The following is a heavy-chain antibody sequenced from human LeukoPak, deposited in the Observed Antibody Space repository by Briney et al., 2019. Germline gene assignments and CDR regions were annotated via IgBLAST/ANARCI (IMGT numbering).Heavy chain of an antibody. D-gene: IGHD2-21*02. CDR1: GFTFSSYA. CDR3: ARDIVHCGGDCYPGRGFDY. V-gene: IGHV3-23*01. CDR2: ISGSGGST. J-gene: IGHJ4*02. Sequence: GGSLRLSCAASGFTFSSYAMSWVRQAPGKGLEWVSAISGSGGSTYYADSLKGRFTISRDNAKSSLYLQMNSLRAEDTAMYYCARDIVHCGGDCYPGRGFDYWGQGTLVTVSS.